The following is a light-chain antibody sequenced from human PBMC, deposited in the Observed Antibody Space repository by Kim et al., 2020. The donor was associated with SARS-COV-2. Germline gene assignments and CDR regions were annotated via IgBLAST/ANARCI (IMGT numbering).Light chain of an antibody. V-gene: IGKV3-20*01. CDR2: GAS. CDR1: QSISSSF. J-gene: IGKJ2*01. CDR3: QHYDSSPLYT. Sequence: SPGERVTLSYRASQSISSSFLAWYQHKPGQAPRLLLYGASNRATGIPDRFSGRGSGTDFTLTISRLEPEDFAVYYCQHYDSSPLYTFGQGTKLEI.